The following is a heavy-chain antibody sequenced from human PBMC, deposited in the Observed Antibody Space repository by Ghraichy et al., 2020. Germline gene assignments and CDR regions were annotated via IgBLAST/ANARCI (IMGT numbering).Heavy chain of an antibody. CDR1: GFTFSGSA. J-gene: IGHJ5*02. CDR2: IRSKANSYAT. D-gene: IGHD2-8*01. CDR3: TRQPGTSPAVYAQGNWFDP. Sequence: GGSLRLSCAASGFTFSGSAMHWVRQASGKGLEWVGRIRSKANSYATAYAASVKGRFTISRDDSKNTAYLQMNSLKTEDTAVYYCTRQPGTSPAVYAQGNWFDPWGQGTLVTVSS. V-gene: IGHV3-73*01.